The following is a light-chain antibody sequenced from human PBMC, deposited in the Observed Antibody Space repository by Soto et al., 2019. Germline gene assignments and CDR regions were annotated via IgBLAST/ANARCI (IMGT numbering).Light chain of an antibody. J-gene: IGLJ1*01. CDR3: SSYAGSSNFV. CDR1: SSDVGGYNY. CDR2: EVS. Sequence: QSALTQPPSASGSPGQSVTISCTGTSSDVGGYNYVSWYQQHSGKAPQLMIYEVSKRPSGVPDRFSGSKSGITASLTVSGLQAEDEADYYCSSYAGSSNFVFGTGTKVTVL. V-gene: IGLV2-8*01.